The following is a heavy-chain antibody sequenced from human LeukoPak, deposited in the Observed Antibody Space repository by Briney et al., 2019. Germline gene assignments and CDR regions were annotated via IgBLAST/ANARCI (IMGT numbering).Heavy chain of an antibody. Sequence: PGRSLRLSCAGSGFTFSSYVMHWVRQAPGKGLEWVAVISYHGTNKYYADSVKGRFTISRDNSKNTLYLQMNSLRAEDTAVYYCARDSGSGARRSDPWGQGTLVTVSS. CDR1: GFTFSSYV. V-gene: IGHV3-30-3*01. CDR3: ARDSGSGARRSDP. CDR2: ISYHGTNK. D-gene: IGHD6-19*01. J-gene: IGHJ5*02.